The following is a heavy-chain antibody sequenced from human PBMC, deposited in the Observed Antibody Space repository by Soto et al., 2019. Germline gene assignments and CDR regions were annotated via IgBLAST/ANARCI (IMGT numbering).Heavy chain of an antibody. Sequence: SETLSLTCTVSGGSISSGDYYWSWIRQPPGKGLEWIGYIYYSGSTYYNPSLKSRVTISVDTSKNQFSLKLSSVTAADTAVYYCASAEDSSSSKSFDSWGKGILVTVSS. D-gene: IGHD6-13*01. V-gene: IGHV4-30-4*01. CDR2: IYYSGST. CDR3: ASAEDSSSSKSFDS. CDR1: GGSISSGDYY. J-gene: IGHJ5*01.